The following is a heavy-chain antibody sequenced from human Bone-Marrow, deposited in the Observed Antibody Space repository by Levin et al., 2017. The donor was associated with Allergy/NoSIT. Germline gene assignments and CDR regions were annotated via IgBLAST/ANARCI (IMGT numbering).Heavy chain of an antibody. CDR3: ARGDCYSGSCYGPDRFDP. Sequence: GESLKISCKTSGYTFTSYNVYWVRQATGQGLEWMGYINPNSGNTAYARKFQGRVTMTRNSSITTAYMELSSLRSEDTAMYYCARGDCYSGSCYGPDRFDPWGQGTQVTVSS. J-gene: IGHJ5*02. D-gene: IGHD2-15*01. CDR1: GYTFTSYN. V-gene: IGHV1-8*01. CDR2: INPNSGNT.